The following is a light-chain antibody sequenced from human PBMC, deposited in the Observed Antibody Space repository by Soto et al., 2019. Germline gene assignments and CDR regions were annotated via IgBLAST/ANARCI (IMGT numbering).Light chain of an antibody. CDR2: DAS. V-gene: IGKV3-11*01. CDR3: QHRFNWPRFT. Sequence: EIVLTQSPATLSLSPGERATLSCRASQSVSSYLAWYQQKPGQAPRLLIYDASNRATGIPARFSGGGSGTDFTLTISSLEPEDFAVYYCQHRFNWPRFTFGQGTKLEI. J-gene: IGKJ2*01. CDR1: QSVSSY.